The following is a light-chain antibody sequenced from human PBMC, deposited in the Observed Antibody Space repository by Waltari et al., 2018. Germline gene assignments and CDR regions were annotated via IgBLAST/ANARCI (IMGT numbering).Light chain of an antibody. CDR3: QQYYSTLPYT. CDR1: QSVLYSSNNKNY. CDR2: WAS. V-gene: IGKV4-1*01. Sequence: DIVMTQSPDSLAVSLGERATINCKSSQSVLYSSNNKNYLAWYQQKPGQPPKLLIYWASTRESWGPDRFSGGGCGTDFSLTNSSLQAEDVAVYYCQQYYSTLPYTFGQGTKLEIK. J-gene: IGKJ2*01.